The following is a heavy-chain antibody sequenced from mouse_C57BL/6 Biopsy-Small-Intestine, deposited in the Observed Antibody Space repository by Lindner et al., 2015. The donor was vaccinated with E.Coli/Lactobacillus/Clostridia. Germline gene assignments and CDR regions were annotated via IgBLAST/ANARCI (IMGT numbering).Heavy chain of an antibody. CDR3: ARPYYGSSYFYWYFDV. CDR2: ISDGGSYT. CDR1: GFTFSSYA. Sequence: VQLQESGGGLVKPGGSLKLSCAASGFTFSSYAMSWVRQTPEKRLEWVATISDGGSYTYYPDNVKGRFTISRDNAKNNLYLQMSHLKSEDTAMYYCARPYYGSSYFYWYFDVWGTGTTVTVSS. D-gene: IGHD1-1*01. J-gene: IGHJ1*03. V-gene: IGHV5-4*01.